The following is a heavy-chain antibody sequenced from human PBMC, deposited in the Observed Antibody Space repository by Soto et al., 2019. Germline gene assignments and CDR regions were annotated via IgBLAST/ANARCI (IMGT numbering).Heavy chain of an antibody. D-gene: IGHD2-15*01. V-gene: IGHV3-15*07. J-gene: IGHJ3*02. CDR1: GFTFSNAW. CDR3: TTVSCSGGSCYNGFDI. Sequence: GGSLRLSCAASGFTFSNAWMNWVRQAPGKGLEWVGHIKSKTDGGTTNYPAPVKGRFTISRDDSKNTLYLQLNSLKTEDTAVYYCTTVSCSGGSCYNGFDIWGQGTLVTGSS. CDR2: IKSKTDGGTT.